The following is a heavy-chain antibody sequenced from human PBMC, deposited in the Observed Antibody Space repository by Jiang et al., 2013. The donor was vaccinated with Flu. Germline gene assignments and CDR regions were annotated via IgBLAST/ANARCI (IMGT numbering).Heavy chain of an antibody. D-gene: IGHD5-18*01. CDR3: AREGGYSYGDPYFDF. V-gene: IGHV3-53*01. CDR2: VYSGGST. J-gene: IGHJ4*02. Sequence: QLLESGGGLIQPGGSLRLSCAASGFTVSSNYMSWVRQAPGKGLEWVSVVYSGGSTYYADSVKGRFTISRDNSKNTLYLQMNSLRAEDTAVYYCAREGGYSYGDPYFDFWGQGTLVTVSS. CDR1: GFTVSSNY.